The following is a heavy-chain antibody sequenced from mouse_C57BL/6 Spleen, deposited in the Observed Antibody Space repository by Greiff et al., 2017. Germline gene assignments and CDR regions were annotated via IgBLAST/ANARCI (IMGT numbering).Heavy chain of an antibody. J-gene: IGHJ2*01. V-gene: IGHV5-16*01. Sequence: EVKLVESEGGLVQPGSSMKLSCTASGFTFSDYYMAWVRQVPEKGLEWVANFNYDGSSTYYLDSLKSRFIISRDNAKNILYLQMSSLKSEDTATYYCARDRTGFDYWGQGTTLTVSS. D-gene: IGHD4-1*01. CDR2: FNYDGSST. CDR3: ARDRTGFDY. CDR1: GFTFSDYY.